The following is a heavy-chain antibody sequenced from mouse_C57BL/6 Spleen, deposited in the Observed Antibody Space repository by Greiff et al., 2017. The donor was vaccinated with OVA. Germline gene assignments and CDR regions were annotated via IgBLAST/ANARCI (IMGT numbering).Heavy chain of an antibody. D-gene: IGHD1-1*01. J-gene: IGHJ4*01. CDR2: ISDGGSYT. V-gene: IGHV5-4*01. Sequence: EVKVVESGGGLVKPGGSLTLSCAASGFTFSSYAMSWVRQTPEKRLEWVATISDGGSYTYYPDNVKGRFTISRDNAKNKLYLQMSQLKSEDTAMYYCARDPRITTVVDAMDYWGQGTSVTVSS. CDR1: GFTFSSYA. CDR3: ARDPRITTVVDAMDY.